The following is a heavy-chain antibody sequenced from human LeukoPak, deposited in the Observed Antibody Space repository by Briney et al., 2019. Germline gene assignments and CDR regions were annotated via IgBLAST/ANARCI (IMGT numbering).Heavy chain of an antibody. Sequence: ASVKVSCKASGYTFTSYDINWVRQATGQGLEWMGWMNPNSGNTGYAQKFQGRVTMTRNTSISTAYMELSSLRSEDTAVYYCSRSSSRLLYSDPWGQGTLVTVSS. D-gene: IGHD6-6*01. V-gene: IGHV1-8*01. CDR2: MNPNSGNT. J-gene: IGHJ5*02. CDR1: GYTFTSYD. CDR3: SRSSSRLLYSDP.